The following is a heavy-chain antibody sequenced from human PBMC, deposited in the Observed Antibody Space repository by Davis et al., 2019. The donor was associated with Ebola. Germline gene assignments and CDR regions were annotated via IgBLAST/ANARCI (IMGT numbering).Heavy chain of an antibody. CDR3: ATEGHSSGRAGDFQH. V-gene: IGHV3-30*02. CDR1: GFTFSSYG. J-gene: IGHJ1*01. Sequence: GGSLRLSCAASGFTFSSYGMHWVRQAPGKGLEWVAFIRYDGSNKYYADSVKGRFTISRDNSKNTLSLEMNSLRIEDTAVYYCATEGHSSGRAGDFQHWGQGTLVTVSS. D-gene: IGHD6-19*01. CDR2: IRYDGSNK.